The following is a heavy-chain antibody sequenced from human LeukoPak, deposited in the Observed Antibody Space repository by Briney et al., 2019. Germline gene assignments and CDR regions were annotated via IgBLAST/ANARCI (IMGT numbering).Heavy chain of an antibody. CDR2: IYHSGST. Sequence: SETLSLTCTVSGYSISSGYYWGWIRQPPGKGLEWIGSIYHSGSTYYNPSLKSRVTISVDTSKNQFSLKLSSVTAADTAVYYSARSSGGDTTFDYWGQGTLVTVSS. D-gene: IGHD4-17*01. J-gene: IGHJ4*02. V-gene: IGHV4-38-2*02. CDR1: GYSISSGYY. CDR3: ARSSGGDTTFDY.